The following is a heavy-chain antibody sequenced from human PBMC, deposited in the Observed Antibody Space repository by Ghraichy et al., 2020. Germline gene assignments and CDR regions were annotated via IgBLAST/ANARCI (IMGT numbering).Heavy chain of an antibody. CDR2: ISSSSSYI. V-gene: IGHV3-21*01. CDR3: ASDYDFWSGSFGGY. Sequence: GSLRLSCAASGFTFSSYSMNWVRQAPGKGLEWVSSISSSSSYIYYADSVKGRFTISRDNAKNSLYLQMNSLRAEDTAVYYCASDYDFWSGSFGGYWGQGTLVTVSS. J-gene: IGHJ4*02. D-gene: IGHD3-3*01. CDR1: GFTFSSYS.